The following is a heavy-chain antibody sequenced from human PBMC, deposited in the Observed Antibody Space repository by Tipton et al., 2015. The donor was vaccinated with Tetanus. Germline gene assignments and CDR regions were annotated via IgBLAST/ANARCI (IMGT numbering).Heavy chain of an antibody. Sequence: LRLSCTVSGASINSADDYWSWIRQSPGKGLEWIGHISSSGNTNYNPSLTTRLAISVDASKNQFSLKVTSMTVADTAVYYCAKDHRGFHYDSNGFYTPLYYFDSWGQGTLVTVSS. V-gene: IGHV4-30-4*01. CDR3: AKDHRGFHYDSNGFYTPLYYFDS. J-gene: IGHJ4*02. CDR2: ISSSGNT. CDR1: GASINSADDY. D-gene: IGHD3-22*01.